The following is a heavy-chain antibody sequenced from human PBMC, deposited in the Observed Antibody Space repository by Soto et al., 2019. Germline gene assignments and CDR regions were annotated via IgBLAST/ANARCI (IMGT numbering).Heavy chain of an antibody. CDR3: AREGARGSHIGY. V-gene: IGHV1-69*01. CDR2: IIPIFGTA. J-gene: IGHJ4*02. CDR1: GGTFSSYA. D-gene: IGHD3-10*01. Sequence: QVQLVQSGAEVKKPGSSVKVSCKASGGTFSSYAISWVRQAPGQGLEWMGGIIPIFGTAHYAQKVQGRVTITADESTSTAYMALSSLRSEDTAVYYCAREGARGSHIGYWFQGTLVTVSS.